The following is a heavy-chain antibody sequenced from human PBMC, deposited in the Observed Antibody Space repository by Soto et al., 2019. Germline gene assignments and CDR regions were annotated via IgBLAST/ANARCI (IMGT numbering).Heavy chain of an antibody. V-gene: IGHV1-69*13. CDR1: GGTFSSYA. Sequence: SVKVSCKASGGTFSSYAISWVRQAPGQGLEWMGGIIPIFGTANYAQKFQGRVTITADESASTAYMELSSLRSEDTAVYYCARGEWLVLYAFDIWGQGTMVTVSS. D-gene: IGHD6-19*01. CDR2: IIPIFGTA. J-gene: IGHJ3*02. CDR3: ARGEWLVLYAFDI.